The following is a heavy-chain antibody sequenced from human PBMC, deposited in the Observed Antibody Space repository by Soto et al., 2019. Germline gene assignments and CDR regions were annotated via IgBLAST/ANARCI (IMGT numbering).Heavy chain of an antibody. CDR2: INSDGSTT. V-gene: IGHV3-74*01. Sequence: EVQLVESGGGLVQPGGSLRLSCAVSGFTFETYWMHWVRQAPGKGLAWVSRINSDGSTTDYADSVEGRFTISRDNAKNTLYLQMTSLTAEYTAIYYCARAMTSVGATTRGDYWGQGTLVTVSS. CDR3: ARAMTSVGATTRGDY. D-gene: IGHD1-26*01. J-gene: IGHJ4*02. CDR1: GFTFETYW.